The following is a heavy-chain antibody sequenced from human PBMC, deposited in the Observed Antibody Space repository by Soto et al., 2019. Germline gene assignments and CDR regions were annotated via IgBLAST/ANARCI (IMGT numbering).Heavy chain of an antibody. CDR3: CRLHYGQWY. CDR2: INPRSGGT. Sequence: ASVKVSCKASGYTFTSHHMHWVRQVPGEGLDWMGMINPRSGGTNSPQKFQGRVTMTRDTSTSTVYMELSSLRSEDTAVYYCCRLHYGQWYWGQGTLVTVSS. J-gene: IGHJ4*02. D-gene: IGHD3-10*01. CDR1: GYTFTSHH. V-gene: IGHV1-46*03.